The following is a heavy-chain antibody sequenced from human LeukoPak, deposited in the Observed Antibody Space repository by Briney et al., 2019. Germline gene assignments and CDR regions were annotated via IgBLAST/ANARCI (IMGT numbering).Heavy chain of an antibody. J-gene: IGHJ6*03. V-gene: IGHV1-8*01. CDR2: MNPNSGNT. D-gene: IGHD3-22*01. CDR3: ARGTYDSSGYYYALPYYYYYYMDV. CDR1: GYTFTSYD. Sequence: GASVKVSCKASGYTFTSYDINWVRQATGQGLEWMGWMNPNSGNTGYAQKFQGRVTMTRNISISTAYMELSSLRSEDTAVYYCARGTYDSSGYYYALPYYYYYYMDVWGKGTTVTVSS.